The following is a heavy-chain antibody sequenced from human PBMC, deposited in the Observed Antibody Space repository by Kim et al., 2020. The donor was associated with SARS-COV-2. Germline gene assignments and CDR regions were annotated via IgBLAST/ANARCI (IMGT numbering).Heavy chain of an antibody. V-gene: IGHV1-2*06. CDR3: ARDLPPEVTIFGVVIREYYFDY. D-gene: IGHD3-3*01. J-gene: IGHJ4*02. CDR1: GYTFTGYY. Sequence: ASVKVSCKASGYTFTGYYMHWVRQAPGQGLEWMGRINPNSGGTNYAQKFQGRVTMTRDTSISTAYMELSRLRSDDTAVDYCARDLPPEVTIFGVVIREYYFDYWGQGTLVTVSS. CDR2: INPNSGGT.